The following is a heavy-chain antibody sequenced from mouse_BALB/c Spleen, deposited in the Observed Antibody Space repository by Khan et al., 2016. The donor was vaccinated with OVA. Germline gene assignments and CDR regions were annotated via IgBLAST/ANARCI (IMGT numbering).Heavy chain of an antibody. J-gene: IGHJ3*01. CDR3: ARDGYSPWFAY. CDR1: GFNIKDYY. Sequence: VQLQQSGAELVRPGALVKLSCKASGFNIKDYYIHWVKQRPEQGLEWIGWIDSENGNTIYDPKFLGKASITADTSSNTAYLQLSSLTSEDTAVYYCARDGYSPWFAYWGQGTLVTVSA. D-gene: IGHD2-3*01. CDR2: IDSENGNT. V-gene: IGHV14-1*02.